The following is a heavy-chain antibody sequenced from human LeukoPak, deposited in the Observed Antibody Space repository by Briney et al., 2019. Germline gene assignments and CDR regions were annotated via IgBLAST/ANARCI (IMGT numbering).Heavy chain of an antibody. V-gene: IGHV3-64*01. CDR2: IGSNGGST. D-gene: IGHD5-24*01. CDR3: ARSEMATPFDY. CDR1: GFTFSSYA. Sequence: PGGSLRLSCAASGFTFSSYAMHWVRQAPGKGLEYVSAIGSNGGSTYYANSVKGRFTISRDNSKNTLYLQMGSLRAEDMAVYYCARSEMATPFDYWGQGTLVTVSS. J-gene: IGHJ4*02.